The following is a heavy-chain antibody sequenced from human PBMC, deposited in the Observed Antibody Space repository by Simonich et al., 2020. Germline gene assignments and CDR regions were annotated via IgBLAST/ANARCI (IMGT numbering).Heavy chain of an antibody. CDR3: ASTLFTASSSFAFDI. D-gene: IGHD6-6*01. V-gene: IGHV4-39*01. J-gene: IGHJ3*02. CDR2: LYYSGAT. CDR1: GGSISSSSYY. Sequence: QLQLQESGPGLVKPSETLSLTCTVSGGSISSSSYYWGWIRQAPGKGREWIGSLYYSGATYYTPALKGRVTISVDTSKNQFSLKLSSVTAADTAVYYCASTLFTASSSFAFDIWGQGTMVTVSS.